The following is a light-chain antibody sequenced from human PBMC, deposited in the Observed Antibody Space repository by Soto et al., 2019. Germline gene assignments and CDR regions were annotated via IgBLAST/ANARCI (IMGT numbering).Light chain of an antibody. CDR2: SNN. J-gene: IGLJ1*01. CDR3: CSYAGGDTFFL. Sequence: QSVLTQPPSASGTPGQRVTISCSGSSSNIGSNTVNWYQQLPGTAPKLLIYSNNQRPSGVPDRFSGSKSGTSASLAISGLQAEGEAEYFCCSYAGGDTFFLFGTGTKVTVL. V-gene: IGLV1-44*01. CDR1: SSNIGSNT.